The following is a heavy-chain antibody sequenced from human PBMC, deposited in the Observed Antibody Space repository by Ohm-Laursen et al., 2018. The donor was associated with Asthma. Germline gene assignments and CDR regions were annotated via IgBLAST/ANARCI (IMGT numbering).Heavy chain of an antibody. Sequence: SLRLSCAASGFTFSNAWMSWVRQAPGKGLEWVGRVKSKTEGGTTDYAAPVKGRFTISRDDSKNTLYLQMNSLKTEDTAVYYCSTVYGSSYGQHDHWGQGTLVTVSS. CDR2: VKSKTEGGTT. J-gene: IGHJ5*02. CDR1: GFTFSNAW. D-gene: IGHD5-18*01. V-gene: IGHV3-15*01. CDR3: STVYGSSYGQHDH.